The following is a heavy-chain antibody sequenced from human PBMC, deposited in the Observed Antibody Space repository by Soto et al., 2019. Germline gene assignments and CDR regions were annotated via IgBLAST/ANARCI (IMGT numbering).Heavy chain of an antibody. CDR3: ARVMEGAYDFWSGYYIGYYYYGMDV. Sequence: ASVKVSCKASGYTFTSYDINWVRQATGQGLEWMGWMNPNSGNTGYAQKFQGRVTMTRNTSISTAYMELSSLRSEDTAVYYCARVMEGAYDFWSGYYIGYYYYGMDVWGQGTTVTVSS. V-gene: IGHV1-8*01. CDR1: GYTFTSYD. CDR2: MNPNSGNT. J-gene: IGHJ6*02. D-gene: IGHD3-3*01.